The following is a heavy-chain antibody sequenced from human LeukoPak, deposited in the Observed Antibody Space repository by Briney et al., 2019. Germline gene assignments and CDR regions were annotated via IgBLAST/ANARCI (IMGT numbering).Heavy chain of an antibody. CDR2: IYSGGST. V-gene: IGHV3-66*01. CDR3: ARGAKRFLEPAPEEVFDY. Sequence: PGGSLRLSCAASGFTVSSNYMSWVRQTPGKGLEWVSVIYSGGSTYYADSVKGRFTISRDNSKNTLYLQMNSLRAEDTAVYYCARGAKRFLEPAPEEVFDYWGQGTLVTVSS. CDR1: GFTVSSNY. J-gene: IGHJ4*02. D-gene: IGHD3-3*01.